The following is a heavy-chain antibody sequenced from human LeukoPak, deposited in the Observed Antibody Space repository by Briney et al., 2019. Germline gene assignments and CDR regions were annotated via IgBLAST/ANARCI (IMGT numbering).Heavy chain of an antibody. CDR2: INPNSGGT. D-gene: IGHD3-10*01. CDR1: GYTFTGYY. Sequence: ASVKVSCNASGYTFTGYYMHWVRQAPGQGLEWMGWINPNSGGTNYAQKFQGRVTMTRDTSISTAYMELSRLRSDDTAVYYCARDNPITMVRGVSGGWGQGTLVTVSS. CDR3: ARDNPITMVRGVSGG. J-gene: IGHJ4*02. V-gene: IGHV1-2*02.